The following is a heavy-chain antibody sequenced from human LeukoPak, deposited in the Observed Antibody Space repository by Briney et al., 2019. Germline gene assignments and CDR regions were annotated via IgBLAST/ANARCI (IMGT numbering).Heavy chain of an antibody. CDR2: IRPYNGNT. J-gene: IGHJ4*02. D-gene: IGHD3-10*01. Sequence: GSSVKDSCKASGYTYTNYGLNGVRQAAGQGREWMGWIRPYNGNTNYAQKCQDRVAITLDTSTSTAYMELRSLRSDVMAVYYCARGGGSGPDCWGQGTLVTVSS. CDR1: GYTYTNYG. V-gene: IGHV1-18*03. CDR3: ARGGGSGPDC.